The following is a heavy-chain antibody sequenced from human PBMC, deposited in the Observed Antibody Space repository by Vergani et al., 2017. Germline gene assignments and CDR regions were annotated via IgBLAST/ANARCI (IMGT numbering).Heavy chain of an antibody. V-gene: IGHV4-38-2*02. CDR2: IYHSGST. CDR3: ARDDSYGYLDY. D-gene: IGHD5-18*01. Sequence: QVQLQESGPGLVKPSETLSLTCTVSGYSISSGYYWGWIRQPPGKGLEWIGSIYHSGSTYYKPSLKSRVTISVDTSKNQFSRKLSSVTAADTAVYYCARDDSYGYLDYWGQGTLVTVSS. J-gene: IGHJ4*02. CDR1: GYSISSGYY.